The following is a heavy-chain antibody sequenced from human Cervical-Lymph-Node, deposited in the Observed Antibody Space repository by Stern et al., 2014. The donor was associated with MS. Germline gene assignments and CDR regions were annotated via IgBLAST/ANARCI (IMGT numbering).Heavy chain of an antibody. CDR2: ISNDGNEK. Sequence: QVQLVESGGGVVQPGRSLRLSCAASGFTLRSYGMHWVRQAPGKGLAWVAVISNDGNEKYYTDSVKGRFTISRDNSKNTLYLQMNSLRTEDTAVYYCAKDRLFCSGGGCYAMDVWGQGTTVTVSS. V-gene: IGHV3-30*18. D-gene: IGHD2-15*01. CDR1: GFTLRSYG. CDR3: AKDRLFCSGGGCYAMDV. J-gene: IGHJ6*02.